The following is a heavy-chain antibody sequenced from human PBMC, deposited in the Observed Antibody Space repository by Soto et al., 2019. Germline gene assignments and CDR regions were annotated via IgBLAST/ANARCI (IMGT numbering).Heavy chain of an antibody. CDR3: ARGQVMNYDFWSGYSSHYYYYGMDV. Sequence: GASVKVSCKASGYTFTSYDINWVRQATGQGLEWMGWMNPNSGNTGYAQKFQGRVTMTRNTSISTAYMELSSLRSEDTAVYYCARGQVMNYDFWSGYSSHYYYYGMDVWGQGTTVTVSS. J-gene: IGHJ6*02. CDR1: GYTFTSYD. CDR2: MNPNSGNT. D-gene: IGHD3-3*01. V-gene: IGHV1-8*01.